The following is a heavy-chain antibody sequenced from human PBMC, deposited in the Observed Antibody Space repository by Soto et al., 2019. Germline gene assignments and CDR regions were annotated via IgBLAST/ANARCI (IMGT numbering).Heavy chain of an antibody. CDR3: AKDCSSTSCQELFEGALFDY. CDR1: GFTFSSYG. Sequence: QVQLVESGGGVVQPGRSLRLSCAASGFTFSSYGMHWVCQAPGKGLEWVAVISYDGSNKYYADSVKGRFTISRDNSKNTLYLQMNSLRAEDTAVYYCAKDCSSTSCQELFEGALFDYWGQGTLVTVSS. D-gene: IGHD2-2*01. V-gene: IGHV3-30*18. CDR2: ISYDGSNK. J-gene: IGHJ4*02.